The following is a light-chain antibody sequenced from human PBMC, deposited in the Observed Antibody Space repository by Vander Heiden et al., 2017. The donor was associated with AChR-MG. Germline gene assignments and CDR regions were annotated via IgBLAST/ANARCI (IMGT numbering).Light chain of an antibody. CDR2: EVS. V-gene: IGLV2-14*01. Sequence: QSALTQPASVSGSPGQSITISCTGTSSDVGGYNYVSWYQQHPGKAPKLMMYEVSNRPSGVSNRFSGSKSGNTASMTISGLQAEDEADYYCSSYTSSNTPVIFGGGTTLTVL. J-gene: IGLJ2*01. CDR3: SSYTSSNTPVI. CDR1: SSDVGGYNY.